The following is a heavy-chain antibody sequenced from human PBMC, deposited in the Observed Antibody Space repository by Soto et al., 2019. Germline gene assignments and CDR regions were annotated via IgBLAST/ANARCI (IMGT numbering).Heavy chain of an antibody. D-gene: IGHD2-15*01. CDR2: ISSSSSTI. CDR3: ARGYCSGGSCYSRVVYYYGMDV. Sequence: GGSLRLSCAASGFTFSSYSMNWVRQAPGKGLEWVSYISSSSSTIYYADSVKGRFTISRDNAKNSLYLQMNSLRDEDTAVYYCARGYCSGGSCYSRVVYYYGMDVWGQGTTVTVSS. J-gene: IGHJ6*02. V-gene: IGHV3-48*02. CDR1: GFTFSSYS.